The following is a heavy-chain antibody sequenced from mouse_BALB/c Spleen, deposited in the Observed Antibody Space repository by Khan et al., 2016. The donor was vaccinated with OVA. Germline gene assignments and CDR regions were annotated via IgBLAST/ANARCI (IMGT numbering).Heavy chain of an antibody. J-gene: IGHJ2*01. Sequence: EVQLQQSGPGLVKPSQSLSLTCTVTGYSITSDYAWNWIRQFPGNKLEWMVYISYSGSTSYNPSLKSRISITRDTSKNQFFLQLNSVTTENTATDNCARTMRANWGQGTTLTVSS. CDR3: ARTMRAN. D-gene: IGHD3-3*01. CDR2: ISYSGST. V-gene: IGHV3-2*02. CDR1: GYSITSDYA.